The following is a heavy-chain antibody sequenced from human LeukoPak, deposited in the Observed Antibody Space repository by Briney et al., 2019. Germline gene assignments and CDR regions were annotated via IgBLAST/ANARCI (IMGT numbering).Heavy chain of an antibody. Sequence: PGGSLRLSCAASGFTFSSYSMNWVRQAPGKGLEWVSSISSSSSYIYDADSVKGRSTISRDTAKNSLYLQMNSLRAEDTAVYYCARCVRGVINGDDAFDIWGQGTMVTVSS. J-gene: IGHJ3*02. V-gene: IGHV3-21*01. CDR3: ARCVRGVINGDDAFDI. D-gene: IGHD3-10*02. CDR1: GFTFSSYS. CDR2: ISSSSSYI.